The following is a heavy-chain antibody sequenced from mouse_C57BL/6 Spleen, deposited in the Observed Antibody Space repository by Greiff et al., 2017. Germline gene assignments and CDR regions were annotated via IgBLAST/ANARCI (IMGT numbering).Heavy chain of an antibody. V-gene: IGHV1-69*01. J-gene: IGHJ3*01. D-gene: IGHD2-4*01. CDR2: IAPSDSYT. CDR1: GYTFTSYW. CDR3: ARWDYVFAY. Sequence: VQLQQPGAELVMPGASVKLSCKASGYTFTSYWMHWVKQRPGQGLEWIGEIAPSDSYTNYNQKFKGKSTLTVDKSSSTAYMQLSSLTSEDSAVYYCARWDYVFAYWGQGTLVTVSA.